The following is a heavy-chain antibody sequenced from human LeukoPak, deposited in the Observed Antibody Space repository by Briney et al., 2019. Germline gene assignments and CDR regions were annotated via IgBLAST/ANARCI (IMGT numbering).Heavy chain of an antibody. CDR2: ISGSGGST. J-gene: IGHJ4*02. CDR3: AKDDAGVGFFDY. CDR1: GFTFSSYA. Sequence: GGSLRLSCAASGFTFSSYAMSWVRQAPGKGLEWVSAISGSGGSTYYADSVKGRFTISRDNSKNTLHLQMNSLRAEDTAVYYCAKDDAGVGFFDYWGQGTLVTVSS. V-gene: IGHV3-23*01. D-gene: IGHD3-3*01.